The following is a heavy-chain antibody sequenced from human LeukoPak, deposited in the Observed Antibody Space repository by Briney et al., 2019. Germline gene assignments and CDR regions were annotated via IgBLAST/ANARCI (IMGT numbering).Heavy chain of an antibody. CDR3: ARGRREDCSGGSCYPTNLDY. Sequence: SGTLSLTCAVSGGSISSSNWWSWVRQPPGKGLEWIGEIYHSGSTNYNPSLKSRVTISVDTSENQFSLKLSSVTAADTAVYYCARGRREDCSGGSCYPTNLDYWGQGTLVTVSS. CDR1: GGSISSSNW. CDR2: IYHSGST. V-gene: IGHV4-4*02. J-gene: IGHJ4*02. D-gene: IGHD2-15*01.